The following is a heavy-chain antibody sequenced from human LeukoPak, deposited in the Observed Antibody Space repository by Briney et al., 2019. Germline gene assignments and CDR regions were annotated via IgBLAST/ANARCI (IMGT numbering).Heavy chain of an antibody. J-gene: IGHJ4*02. V-gene: IGHV3-23*01. CDR1: GFTFSTYA. Sequence: PGGSLRLSCAASGFTFSTYAMSWVRQAPGKGLEWVSSISGNGGSTYYADSVKGRFTISRDNSNSTLHLHLHSLRADDTAVYYCAKDGLWLGESQYYFEYWGQGTLVTVSS. D-gene: IGHD3-10*01. CDR3: AKDGLWLGESQYYFEY. CDR2: ISGNGGST.